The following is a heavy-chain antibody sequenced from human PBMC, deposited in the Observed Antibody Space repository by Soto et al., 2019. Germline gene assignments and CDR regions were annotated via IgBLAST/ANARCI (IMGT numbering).Heavy chain of an antibody. CDR1: GFTFNIYG. V-gene: IGHV3-30*18. CDR2: ISYDGSNQ. Sequence: RWSLRLSCAASGFTFNIYGMHWFRQAPDKGLEWVALISYDGSNQYYADSVKGRFTISRDNSKNTLFLQMNSLRADDTAVYYCAKDQASGQGSFDSWGQGTLVTVSS. CDR3: AKDQASGQGSFDS. J-gene: IGHJ4*02.